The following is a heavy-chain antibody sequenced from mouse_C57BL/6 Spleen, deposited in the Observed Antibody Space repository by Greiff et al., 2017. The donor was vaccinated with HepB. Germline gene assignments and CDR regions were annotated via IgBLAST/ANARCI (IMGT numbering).Heavy chain of an antibody. CDR2: ISSGGSYT. V-gene: IGHV5-6*01. D-gene: IGHD2-2*01. CDR3: ARWLRDAMDY. CDR1: GFTFSSYG. J-gene: IGHJ4*01. Sequence: VQLQESGGDLVKPGGSLKLSCAASGFTFSSYGMSWVRQTPDKRLEWVATISSGGSYTYYPDSVKGRFTISRDNAKNTLYLQMSSLKSEDTAMYYCARWLRDAMDYWGQGTSVTVSS.